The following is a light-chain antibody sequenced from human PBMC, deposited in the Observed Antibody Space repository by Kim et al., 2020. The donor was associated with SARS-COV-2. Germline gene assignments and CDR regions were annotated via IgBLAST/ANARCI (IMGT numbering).Light chain of an antibody. CDR2: AAS. Sequence: ASVGDRVTITCRASQDIRNYLVWYQQKPGKVPNLLIYAASTLQSGVPSRFSGSGSGTDFTLTISSLQPEDIATYYCQKYNSALWTFGQGTKVDIK. CDR1: QDIRNY. CDR3: QKYNSALWT. V-gene: IGKV1-27*01. J-gene: IGKJ1*01.